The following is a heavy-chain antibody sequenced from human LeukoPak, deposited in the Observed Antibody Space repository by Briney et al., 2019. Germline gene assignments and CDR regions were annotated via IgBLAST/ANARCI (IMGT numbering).Heavy chain of an antibody. D-gene: IGHD2-2*01. CDR1: GYTFTGYY. J-gene: IGHJ3*02. CDR3: ARGGYCSSTSCYEDAFDI. V-gene: IGHV1-2*02. CDR2: INPNSGGT. Sequence: ASVKVSCKASGYTFTGYYMHWVRQAPGQGLEWMGWINPNSGGTNYAQKFQGRVTMTRDTSISTAYMELSRLRSGDTAVYYCARGGYCSSTSCYEDAFDIWGQGTMVTVSS.